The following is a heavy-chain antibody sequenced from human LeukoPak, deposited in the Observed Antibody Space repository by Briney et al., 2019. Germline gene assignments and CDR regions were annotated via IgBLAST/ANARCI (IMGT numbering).Heavy chain of an antibody. CDR1: GGSISSSSYY. CDR2: IYYSGST. CDR3: ARIVVVPAAIFPYYYYYMDV. V-gene: IGHV4-39*07. J-gene: IGHJ6*03. Sequence: PSETLSLTCTVSGGSISSSSYYWGWIRQPPGKGLEWIGSIYYSGSTYYNPSLKSRVTISVDTSKNQFSLKLSSVTAADTAVYYCARIVVVPAAIFPYYYYYMDVWGKGTTVTVSS. D-gene: IGHD2-2*02.